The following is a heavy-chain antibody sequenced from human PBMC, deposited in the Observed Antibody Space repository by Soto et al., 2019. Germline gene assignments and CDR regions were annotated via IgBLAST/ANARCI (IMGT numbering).Heavy chain of an antibody. CDR3: ARSLGSAAGWSFDV. V-gene: IGHV4-4*07. CDR2: KSISGST. J-gene: IGHJ4*02. CDR1: GASMSDYF. D-gene: IGHD3-16*01. Sequence: PSETLSLTCTVSGASMSDYFWTWIRLPAGKRLEWIGRKSISGSTDYNPSLKGRASMSVDTSKNQFSLRLISVTAADTARYYCARSLGSAAGWSFDVWGQGILVTVSS.